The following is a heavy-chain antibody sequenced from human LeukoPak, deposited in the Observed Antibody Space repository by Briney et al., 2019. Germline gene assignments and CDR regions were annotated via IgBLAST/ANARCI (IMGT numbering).Heavy chain of an antibody. Sequence: QPGGSLRLSCAASGFTFSSYAMSWVRQAPGKGLEWVSAISGSGGSTYYADSVTGRFTISRDNAKSSLYLQMHSLRAEDTAVYYCARVMGDCDLLTGPSDWYYFDYWGQGTLVTVSS. V-gene: IGHV3-23*01. J-gene: IGHJ4*02. CDR2: ISGSGGST. CDR3: ARVMGDCDLLTGPSDWYYFDY. D-gene: IGHD3-9*01. CDR1: GFTFSSYA.